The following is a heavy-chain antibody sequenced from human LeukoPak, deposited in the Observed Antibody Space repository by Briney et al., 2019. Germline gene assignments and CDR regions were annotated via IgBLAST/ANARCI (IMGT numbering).Heavy chain of an antibody. Sequence: GGSLRLSCAASGFTFSSYAVNWVRQAPGKGLEWVSAITSSYIREHYADSVKGRFTISRDNSKNTLYLQLDSLRAEDTAVYYCARERRSFSQIRGVSAAFDYWGQGALVTVSS. CDR1: GFTFSSYA. J-gene: IGHJ4*02. D-gene: IGHD3-10*01. CDR2: ITSSYIRE. V-gene: IGHV3-23*05. CDR3: ARERRSFSQIRGVSAAFDY.